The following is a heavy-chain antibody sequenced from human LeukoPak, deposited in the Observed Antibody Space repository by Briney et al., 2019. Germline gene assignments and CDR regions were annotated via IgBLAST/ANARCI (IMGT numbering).Heavy chain of an antibody. CDR1: GFTFDDYG. CDR2: INWNGGST. J-gene: IGHJ4*02. V-gene: IGHV3-20*04. D-gene: IGHD3-10*01. CDR3: ARSQGYYYGSGSYYNEPYYFDY. Sequence: GGSLRLSCAASGFTFDDYGMSWVRQAPGKGLEWVSGINWNGGSTGYADSVKGRFTISRDNAKNSLYLQMNSLRAEDTALYYCARSQGYYYGSGSYYNEPYYFDYWGQGTLVTVSS.